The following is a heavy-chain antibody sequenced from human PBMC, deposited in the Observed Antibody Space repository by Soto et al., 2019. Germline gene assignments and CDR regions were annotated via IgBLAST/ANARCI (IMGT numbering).Heavy chain of an antibody. D-gene: IGHD2-21*02. J-gene: IGHJ6*02. CDR2: INPNSGGT. CDR1: GYTFTSYG. V-gene: IGHV1-2*02. Sequence: GASVKVSCKASGYTFTSYGISRVRQAPGQGLEWMGWINPNSGGTNYAQKFQGQVTISVDKSITTAYLQWSRLEASDTAIYYCAKGLYVTSYGMDVWGQGTTVTVSS. CDR3: AKGLYVTSYGMDV.